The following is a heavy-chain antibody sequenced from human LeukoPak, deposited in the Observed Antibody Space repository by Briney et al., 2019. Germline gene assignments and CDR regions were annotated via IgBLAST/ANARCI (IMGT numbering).Heavy chain of an antibody. V-gene: IGHV1-2*02. D-gene: IGHD1-26*01. CDR3: ARDRSGSTRRLYYYYGMDV. CDR2: INPNSGGT. Sequence: ASVKVSCKASGYTFTGYYMHWVRQAPGQGLEWMGWINPNSGGTNYAQKFQGRVTMTRDTSISTAYMELSSLRSDDTAVYYCARDRSGSTRRLYYYYGMDVWGQGTTVTVSS. CDR1: GYTFTGYY. J-gene: IGHJ6*02.